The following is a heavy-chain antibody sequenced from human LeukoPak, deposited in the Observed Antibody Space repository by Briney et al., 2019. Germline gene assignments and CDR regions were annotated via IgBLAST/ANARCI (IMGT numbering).Heavy chain of an antibody. Sequence: PGGSLRLSCAASGFTFNRYNMNWVRRAPGKGLEWVSFISTSSSYIHNADSVKGRFTISRDNAENSLYLQMNSLRAEDTAVYYCARAAIAAARIYYYMDVWGKGTTVTVSS. CDR3: ARAAIAAARIYYYMDV. J-gene: IGHJ6*03. CDR2: ISTSSSYI. CDR1: GFTFNRYN. V-gene: IGHV3-21*01. D-gene: IGHD6-13*01.